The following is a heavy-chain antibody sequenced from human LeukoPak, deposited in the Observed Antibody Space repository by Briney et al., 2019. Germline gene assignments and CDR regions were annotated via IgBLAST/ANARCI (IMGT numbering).Heavy chain of an antibody. D-gene: IGHD5-12*01. CDR1: GGSFSGYY. CDR3: ARYDIVATNWFDP. CDR2: ISHRGST. J-gene: IGHJ5*02. Sequence: SETLSLTCAVYGGSFSGYYWSWIRQPPGKGLEWIGEISHRGSTNYNTSLKSRVTISVDTSKNQFSLKLNSVTAADTAVYYCARYDIVATNWFDPWGQGTLVTVSS. V-gene: IGHV4-34*01.